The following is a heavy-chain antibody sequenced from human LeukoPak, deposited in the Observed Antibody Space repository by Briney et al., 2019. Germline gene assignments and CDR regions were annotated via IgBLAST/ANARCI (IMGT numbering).Heavy chain of an antibody. CDR3: ASPGIVAAGTDRGFDY. CDR1: GASISSYY. V-gene: IGHV4-59*01. Sequence: PSETLSLTCTVSGASISSYYWSWIRQPPGKGMEWIGFIYYGGSTNYNPSLKSRVTISVDTSKNQFSLRLSSVTAADTAVYYCASPGIVAAGTDRGFDYWGQGTLVTVSS. D-gene: IGHD6-13*01. J-gene: IGHJ4*02. CDR2: IYYGGST.